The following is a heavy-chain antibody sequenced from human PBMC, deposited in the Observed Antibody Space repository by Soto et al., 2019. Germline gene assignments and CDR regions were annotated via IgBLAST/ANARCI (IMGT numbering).Heavy chain of an antibody. CDR3: AKDRYGDYGGIDY. Sequence: PGXSLILSCAASGFTFSTYAMICVRQAPGKGLEWVSVITGSGGSTYYADSVKGRFTISRDTSKNTLFLQMNSLRAEDTAVYYCAKDRYGDYGGIDYWGQGTMVTVSS. CDR1: GFTFSTYA. CDR2: ITGSGGST. D-gene: IGHD4-17*01. J-gene: IGHJ4*02. V-gene: IGHV3-23*01.